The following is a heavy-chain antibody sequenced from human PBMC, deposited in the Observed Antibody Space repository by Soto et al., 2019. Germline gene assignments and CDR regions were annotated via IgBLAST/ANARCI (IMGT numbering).Heavy chain of an antibody. CDR3: ARGYYYFPSHYGMDV. CDR2: INPNSGGT. Sequence: ASVKVCCKASGYTFTGHYMHWVRQAPGQGLEWMGWINPNSGGTNYAQKFQGWVTMTRDTSISTAYMELSRLRSDDTAVYYCARGYYYFPSHYGMDVWGQGTTVTVSS. CDR1: GYTFTGHY. V-gene: IGHV1-2*04. D-gene: IGHD3-10*02. J-gene: IGHJ6*02.